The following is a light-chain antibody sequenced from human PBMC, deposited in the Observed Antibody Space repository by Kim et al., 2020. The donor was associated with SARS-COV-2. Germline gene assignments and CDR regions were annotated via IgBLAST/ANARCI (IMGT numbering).Light chain of an antibody. CDR1: QSLRLINP. V-gene: IGKV3-20*01. Sequence: PGERATLSCRASQSLRLINPLAWDQQTPGPSPRLVIDGASSRAAGSPDRFSGSGSGTDFTLTISRLEPDDFAVYYCQQYGTSPWTFGHGTKVDIK. CDR3: QQYGTSPWT. CDR2: GAS. J-gene: IGKJ1*01.